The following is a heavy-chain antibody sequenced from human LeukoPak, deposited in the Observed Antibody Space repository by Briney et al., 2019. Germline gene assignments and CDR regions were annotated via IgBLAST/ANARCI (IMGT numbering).Heavy chain of an antibody. CDR3: ARDLGLAGYEAPGDYFDY. D-gene: IGHD5-12*01. CDR1: GFTFSSYW. V-gene: IGHV3-7*01. Sequence: GGSLRLSCAASGFTFSSYWMSWVRQAPGKGLEWVANIKQDGSEKYYVDSVKGRFTISRDNAKNSLYLQMNNLRAEDTAVYYCARDLGLAGYEAPGDYFDYWGQGTLVTVSS. CDR2: IKQDGSEK. J-gene: IGHJ4*02.